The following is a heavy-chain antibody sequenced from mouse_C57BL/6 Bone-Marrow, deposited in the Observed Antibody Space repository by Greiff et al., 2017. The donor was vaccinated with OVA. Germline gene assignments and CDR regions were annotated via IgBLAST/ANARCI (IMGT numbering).Heavy chain of an antibody. CDR2: IRNKANGYTT. CDR3: ARYAIYYGNSYWYFDV. D-gene: IGHD2-1*01. CDR1: GFTFTDYY. J-gene: IGHJ1*03. V-gene: IGHV7-3*01. Sequence: EVHLVESGGGLVQPGGSLSLSCAASGFTFTDYYMSWVRQPPGKALEWLGFIRNKANGYTTEYSASVKGRFTISRDNSQSILYLQMNALRAEDSATYYCARYAIYYGNSYWYFDVWGTGTTVTVSS.